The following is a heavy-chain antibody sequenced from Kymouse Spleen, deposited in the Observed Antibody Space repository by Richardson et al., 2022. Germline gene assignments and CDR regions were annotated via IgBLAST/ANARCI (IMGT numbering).Heavy chain of an antibody. J-gene: IGHJ6*02. CDR2: IKQDGSEK. Sequence: EVQLVESGGGLVQPGGSLRLSCAASGFTFSSYWMSWVRQAPGKGLEWVANIKQDGSEKYYVDSVKGRFTISRDNAKNSLYLQMNSLRAEDTAVYYCARVITGTLYYYYGMDVWGQGTTVTVSS. V-gene: IGHV3-7*01. D-gene: IGHD1-7*01. CDR3: ARVITGTLYYYYGMDV. CDR1: GFTFSSYW.